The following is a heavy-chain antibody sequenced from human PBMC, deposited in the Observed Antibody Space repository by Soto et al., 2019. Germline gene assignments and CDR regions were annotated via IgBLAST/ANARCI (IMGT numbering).Heavy chain of an antibody. D-gene: IGHD2-21*02. V-gene: IGHV1-69*01. J-gene: IGHJ3*02. CDR3: ATLSFGACYSRVCSFDI. CDR2: IIPIFGTA. CDR1: GGTFSSYA. Sequence: QVQLVQSGAEVKKPGSSVKVSCKASGGTFSSYAISWVRQAAGQGLEWMGGIIPIFGTANYAQKFQGRVTITADEATSTAYMGRSSLRSEDTAVYYCATLSFGACYSRVCSFDIWGQGTMVTVSS.